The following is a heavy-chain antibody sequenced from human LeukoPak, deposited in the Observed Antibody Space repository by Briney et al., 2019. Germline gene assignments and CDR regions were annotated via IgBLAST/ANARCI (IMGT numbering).Heavy chain of an antibody. CDR1: GFTFSSYG. V-gene: IGHV3-43*02. Sequence: GGSLRLSCAASGFTFSSYGMHWVRQAPGKGLEWVSLISGDGGRKYYADSVKGRFTISRDNSKNSLYLQMNSLRTEDTALYYCAKAYGSGSSLYYFDYWGRGTLVTVSS. CDR2: ISGDGGRK. CDR3: AKAYGSGSSLYYFDY. D-gene: IGHD3-10*01. J-gene: IGHJ4*02.